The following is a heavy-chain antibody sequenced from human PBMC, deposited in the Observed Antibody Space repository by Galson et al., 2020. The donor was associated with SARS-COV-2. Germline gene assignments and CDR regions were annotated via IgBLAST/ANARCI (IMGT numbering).Heavy chain of an antibody. J-gene: IGHJ4*02. V-gene: IGHV3-30*18. D-gene: IGHD2-2*01. Sequence: GGSLRLSCAASGFTFSSYGMHWVRQAPGKGLEWVAVISYDGSNKYYADSVKGRFTISRDNSKNTLYLQMNSLRAEDTAVYYCAKMADCSSTSCKGFDYWGQGTLVTVSS. CDR2: ISYDGSNK. CDR1: GFTFSSYG. CDR3: AKMADCSSTSCKGFDY.